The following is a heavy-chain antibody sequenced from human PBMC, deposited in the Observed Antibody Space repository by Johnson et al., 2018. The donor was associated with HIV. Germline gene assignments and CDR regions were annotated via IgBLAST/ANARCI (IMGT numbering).Heavy chain of an antibody. CDR3: AKPFSLLAAGISDGFDI. J-gene: IGHJ3*02. D-gene: IGHD6-25*01. CDR2: VSFDGNNK. V-gene: IGHV3-30*18. CDR1: EFTFRTYG. Sequence: QVQLVESGGGVVQPGRSLRLSCAATEFTFRTYGMHWVRQAPGKGLEWVAVVSFDGNNKYYVDSVKGRFTISRDNSKNTLYLQMNNLRPADTAVYYCAKPFSLLAAGISDGFDIWGQGTMVTVSS.